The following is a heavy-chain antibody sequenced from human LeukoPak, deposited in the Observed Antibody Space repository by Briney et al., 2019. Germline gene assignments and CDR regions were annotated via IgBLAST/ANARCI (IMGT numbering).Heavy chain of an antibody. V-gene: IGHV3-23*01. CDR2: ISTSGGST. Sequence: PGGSLRLSCAASVFTFSSYALSWVRQSPGKGLEWVSCISTSGGSTYYADSVKGRFTISRDNSKNTLYLQTNSLRAEDTAVYYCAKDKVPHLSGVYYFDYWGQGTLVTVSS. J-gene: IGHJ4*02. CDR3: AKDKVPHLSGVYYFDY. D-gene: IGHD3-3*01. CDR1: VFTFSSYA.